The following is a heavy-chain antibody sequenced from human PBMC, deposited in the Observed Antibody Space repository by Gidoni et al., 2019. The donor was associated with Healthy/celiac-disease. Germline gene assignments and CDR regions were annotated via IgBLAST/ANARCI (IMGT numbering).Heavy chain of an antibody. Sequence: QVQLVQSGAEVKKPGASVKVSCKASGYTFTSSGISWGRQAPGQGLEWMGGISAYNGNTNYAQKLQGRVTMTPDTSTSTAYMELRSLRSDDTAGYYCARVLRAARNNWFDPWGQGTLVTVSS. D-gene: IGHD2-15*01. CDR3: ARVLRAARNNWFDP. CDR2: ISAYNGNT. V-gene: IGHV1-18*01. CDR1: GYTFTSSG. J-gene: IGHJ5*02.